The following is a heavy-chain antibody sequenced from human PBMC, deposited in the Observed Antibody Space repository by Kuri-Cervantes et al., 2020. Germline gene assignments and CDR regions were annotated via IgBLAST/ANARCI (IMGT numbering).Heavy chain of an antibody. CDR1: GFTFSSYS. Sequence: GGSLRLSCAASGFTFSSYSMNWVRQAPGKGLEWVSSISSSSSYIYYADSVKGRFTISRDNAKNTLYLQMNSLRAEDTAVYYCAKERYYYDSSGYPNINYYYGMDVWGQGTTVTVSS. V-gene: IGHV3-21*01. D-gene: IGHD3-22*01. CDR2: ISSSSSYI. J-gene: IGHJ6*02. CDR3: AKERYYYDSSGYPNINYYYGMDV.